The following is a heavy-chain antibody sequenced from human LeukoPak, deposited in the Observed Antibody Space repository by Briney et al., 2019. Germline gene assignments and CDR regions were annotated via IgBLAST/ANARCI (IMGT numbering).Heavy chain of an antibody. CDR3: ARPRSGGSRDAIDI. Sequence: GGSLRLSCAASGFTFSSYSMNWVRQAPGKGLEWVSSISSSSSYIYYADSVKGRFTISRDNAKNSLYLQMNSLRAEDTAVYYCARPRSGGSRDAIDIWGQGTMVTVSS. J-gene: IGHJ3*02. CDR1: GFTFSSYS. CDR2: ISSSSSYI. V-gene: IGHV3-21*01. D-gene: IGHD2-15*01.